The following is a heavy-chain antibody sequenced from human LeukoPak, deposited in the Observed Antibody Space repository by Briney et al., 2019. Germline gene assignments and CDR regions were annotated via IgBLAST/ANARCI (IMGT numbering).Heavy chain of an antibody. V-gene: IGHV3-7*01. CDR2: IKQDGSEK. Sequence: GGSQRLSCAASGFTFSSYWMSWVRQAPGKGLEWVANIKQDGSEKYYVDSVKGRFTISRDNAKNSLYLQMNSLRAEDTAVYYCAREVNYYDSSGDNWFDPWGQGTLVTVSS. D-gene: IGHD3-22*01. J-gene: IGHJ5*02. CDR1: GFTFSSYW. CDR3: AREVNYYDSSGDNWFDP.